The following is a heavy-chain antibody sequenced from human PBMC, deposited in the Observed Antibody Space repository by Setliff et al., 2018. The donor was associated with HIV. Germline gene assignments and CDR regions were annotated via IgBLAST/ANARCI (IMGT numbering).Heavy chain of an antibody. CDR2: ISPDSTYI. Sequence: NPGGSLRLSCAASGFTFNDFSMNWVRQAPGKGLEWVSSISPDSTYIYYADSVRGRFTISRDNAKDSLYLQVNSLRPEDTAVYYCASARIPTGGTSTSFDYWGQGTLVTV. CDR3: ASARIPTGGTSTSFDY. V-gene: IGHV3-21*01. CDR1: GFTFNDFS. D-gene: IGHD1-1*01. J-gene: IGHJ4*02.